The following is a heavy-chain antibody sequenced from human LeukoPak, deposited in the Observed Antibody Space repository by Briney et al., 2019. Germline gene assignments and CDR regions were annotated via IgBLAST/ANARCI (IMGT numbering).Heavy chain of an antibody. CDR3: ARGGRYSPWYFDL. CDR2: IYYSGST. Sequence: SETLSLTCTVSGGSMSSYYWSWIRQPPGKGLEWIGYIYYSGSTNYNPSLKSRVTISVDTSKNQFSLKLSSATAADTAVYYCARGGRYSPWYFDLWGRGTLVTVSS. J-gene: IGHJ2*01. V-gene: IGHV4-59*01. CDR1: GGSMSSYY. D-gene: IGHD3-9*01.